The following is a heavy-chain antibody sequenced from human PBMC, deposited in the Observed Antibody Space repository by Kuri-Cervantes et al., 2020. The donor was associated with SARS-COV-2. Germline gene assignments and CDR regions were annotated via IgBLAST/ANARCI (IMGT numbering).Heavy chain of an antibody. J-gene: IGHJ4*02. CDR2: IDWDDDK. CDR1: GFSLTTSGMC. Sequence: SGPTLVKPTQTLTLTCTFSGFSLTTSGMCVAWIRQPPGRALEWLARIDWDDDKYYSTPLKTRLTIPKDTSKNQVVLTMTNMDPVDTATYYCVRSTYDFWSGSGGIALNDYWGQGTLVTVSS. CDR3: VRSTYDFWSGSGGIALNDY. D-gene: IGHD3-3*01. V-gene: IGHV2-70*11.